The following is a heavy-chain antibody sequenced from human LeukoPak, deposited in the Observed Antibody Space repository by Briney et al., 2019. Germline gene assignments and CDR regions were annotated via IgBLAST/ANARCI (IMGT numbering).Heavy chain of an antibody. CDR1: GGTFSSYA. V-gene: IGHV1-69*04. J-gene: IGHJ4*02. CDR2: IIPILGMA. Sequence: APVKVSCKASGGTFSSYAISWVRQAPGQGLEWMGRIIPILGMANYAQKFQGRVTITADKSTSTAYMELSSLRSEDTAVYYCASFDWLDYWGQGTLVTVSS. D-gene: IGHD3-9*01. CDR3: ASFDWLDY.